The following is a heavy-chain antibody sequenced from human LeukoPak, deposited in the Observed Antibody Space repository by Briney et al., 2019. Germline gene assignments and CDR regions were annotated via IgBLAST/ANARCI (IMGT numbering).Heavy chain of an antibody. Sequence: GSLRLSCAASGFTFSNYNMNWVRQAPGKGLEWIGYIYYSGSTNYNPSLKSRVTISVDTSKNQFSLKLSSVTAADTAVYYCASSASGSYYYFDYWGQGTLVTVSS. CDR2: IYYSGST. J-gene: IGHJ4*02. D-gene: IGHD1-26*01. CDR1: GFTFSNYN. V-gene: IGHV4-59*01. CDR3: ASSASGSYYYFDY.